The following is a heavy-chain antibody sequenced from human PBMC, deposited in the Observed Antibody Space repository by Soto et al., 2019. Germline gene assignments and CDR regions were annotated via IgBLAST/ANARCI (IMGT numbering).Heavy chain of an antibody. J-gene: IGHJ4*02. V-gene: IGHV3-15*01. D-gene: IGHD3-22*01. CDR1: GLTFSNAW. CDR2: IKSKTDGGTT. Sequence: GGSRRLSCAASGLTFSNAWMIWVRQAAGRGLEWVGRIKSKTDGGTTDYAAPVKGRFTISRDDSKNTLYLQMNSLKTEDTAVYYCTTRGRDYYDSSGYYYDDYFDYWGQGTLVTVSS. CDR3: TTRGRDYYDSSGYYYDDYFDY.